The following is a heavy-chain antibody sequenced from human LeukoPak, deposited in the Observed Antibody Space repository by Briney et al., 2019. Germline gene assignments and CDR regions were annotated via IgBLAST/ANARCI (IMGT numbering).Heavy chain of an antibody. J-gene: IGHJ6*04. Sequence: GGSLRLSCAASGFTFSSYWMSWVRQAPGKGLEWVANIKKDGSEKYYVDSVKGRFTISRDNAKTSLYLQMNSLRAEDTAVYYCAELGITMIGGVWGKGTTVAISS. CDR3: AELGITMIGGV. V-gene: IGHV3-7*01. D-gene: IGHD3-10*02. CDR2: IKKDGSEK. CDR1: GFTFSSYW.